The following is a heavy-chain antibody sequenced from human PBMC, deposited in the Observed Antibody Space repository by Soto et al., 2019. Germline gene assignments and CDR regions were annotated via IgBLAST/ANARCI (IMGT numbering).Heavy chain of an antibody. CDR3: ARRKAEEYCSTTSSCLMIFDI. V-gene: IGHV4-59*08. D-gene: IGHD2-2*01. Sequence: SETLSLTCSVSGDSISNYYWNWIRQSPGKGLEWIGYIYHSGSTNYNPSLKSRVTISVDTSKNQSSLSLSSVTAADTAVYYCARRKAEEYCSTTSSCLMIFDIWGQGTMVTVSS. CDR1: GDSISNYY. CDR2: IYHSGST. J-gene: IGHJ3*02.